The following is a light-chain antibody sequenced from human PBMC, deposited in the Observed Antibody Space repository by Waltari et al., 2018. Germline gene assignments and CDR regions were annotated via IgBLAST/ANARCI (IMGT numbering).Light chain of an antibody. CDR3: QSYDSDLSRV. J-gene: IGLJ3*02. CDR2: KTN. CDR1: SSNTGAGYD. V-gene: IGLV1-40*01. Sequence: QSVLTQPPSVSAAPGQSVTISCTGSSSNTGAGYDASWYQQVQGRAPKLLIYKTNYRPSGVPARFFGSKSGTSASLVITGLQAEDEGHYYCQSYDSDLSRVFGGGTKVTVL.